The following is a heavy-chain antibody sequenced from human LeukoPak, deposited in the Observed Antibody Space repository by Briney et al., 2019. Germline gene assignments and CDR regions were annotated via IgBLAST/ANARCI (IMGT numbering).Heavy chain of an antibody. Sequence: GGSLRLSCAASGFIFSDYWMGWVRQAPGKGPGWVASIKPDGNEQYYVDSVRGRFTISRDNSKDSLFLQVGSLRDDDTAVYYCARERVSAYDYWGQGTLVTVSS. V-gene: IGHV3-7*01. CDR1: GFIFSDYW. D-gene: IGHD5/OR15-5a*01. CDR2: IKPDGNEQ. J-gene: IGHJ4*02. CDR3: ARERVSAYDY.